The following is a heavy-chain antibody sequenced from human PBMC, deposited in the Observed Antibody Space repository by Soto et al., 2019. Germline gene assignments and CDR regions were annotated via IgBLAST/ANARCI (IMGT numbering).Heavy chain of an antibody. CDR1: GYTFTGYY. D-gene: IGHD3-22*01. CDR2: INPNSGGT. J-gene: IGHJ5*02. CDR3: ARDYPPDYYDSSGYYFGGWFGL. V-gene: IGHV1-2*02. Sequence: ASVKVSCKASGYTFTGYYMHWVRHAHGQGLEWMGWINPNSGGTNYAQKFQGRVTMTRDTSISTAYMELSRLRFDDTAVYYCARDYPPDYYDSSGYYFGGWFGLCGQGTLVTVSS.